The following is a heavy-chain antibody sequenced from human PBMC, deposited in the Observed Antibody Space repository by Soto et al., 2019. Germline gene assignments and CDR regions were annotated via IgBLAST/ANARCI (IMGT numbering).Heavy chain of an antibody. Sequence: QLQLQESGSGLVKPSQTLSLTCAVSGGSIRSGGYSWSWIRQPPGKGLEWIGYIYHSGSTYYNPSLKSRVTISVDRSNNQFSLKLSSVTAADTAVYYCARVWGSSSPIFDYWGQGTLVTVSS. J-gene: IGHJ4*02. V-gene: IGHV4-30-2*01. CDR2: IYHSGST. CDR3: ARVWGSSSPIFDY. D-gene: IGHD6-6*01. CDR1: GGSIRSGGYS.